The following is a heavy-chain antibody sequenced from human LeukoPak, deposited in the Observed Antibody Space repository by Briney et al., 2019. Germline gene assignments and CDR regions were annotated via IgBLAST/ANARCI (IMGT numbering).Heavy chain of an antibody. J-gene: IGHJ4*02. Sequence: GGSLRLSCEVSGFTFSSHPIHWVRQAPGKGLEWLAVITYDGSEKYYADSVKGRVTISRDNSKNTLYLQMNSLRDEDTAVYYCAKDPRTGAVTGISYFDYWGQGTLVTVSS. CDR3: AKDPRTGAVTGISYFDY. D-gene: IGHD6-19*01. CDR1: GFTFSSHP. V-gene: IGHV3-30*04. CDR2: ITYDGSEK.